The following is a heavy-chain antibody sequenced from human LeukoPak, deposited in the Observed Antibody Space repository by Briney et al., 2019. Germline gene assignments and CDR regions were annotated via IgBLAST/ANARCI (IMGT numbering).Heavy chain of an antibody. V-gene: IGHV3-11*04. CDR1: GFTFSDYY. J-gene: IGHJ4*02. CDR2: ISSSGSTK. Sequence: PGGSLRLSCAASGFTFSDYYMSWIRQAPGKGLEWVSYISSSGSTKNYADSVKGRFTMSRDNAKNSLYLQMNSLRAEDTAVYYCARALGYCSSASCYYFDNWGQGTLVTVSS. CDR3: ARALGYCSSASCYYFDN. D-gene: IGHD2-2*01.